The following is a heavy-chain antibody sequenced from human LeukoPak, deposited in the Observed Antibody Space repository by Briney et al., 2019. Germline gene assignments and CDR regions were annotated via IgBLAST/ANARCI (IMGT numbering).Heavy chain of an antibody. J-gene: IGHJ4*02. CDR1: GGSISSGGYY. CDR3: PRQRILGIVVVQAAISPYFFDY. V-gene: IGHV4-31*03. D-gene: IGHD2-2*03. Sequence: SETLSLTCTVSGGSISSGGYYWSWIRQRPGKGLEWIGYIYYSGSTYYNPSVDRRFTKTVDRSKNLCSRKVSDVTAADTSVYYCPRQRILGIVVVQAAISPYFFDYWGQGTLVTVSS. CDR2: IYYSGST.